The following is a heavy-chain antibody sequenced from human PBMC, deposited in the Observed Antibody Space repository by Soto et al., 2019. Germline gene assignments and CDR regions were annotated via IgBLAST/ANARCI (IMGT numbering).Heavy chain of an antibody. J-gene: IGHJ3*02. V-gene: IGHV4-39*01. CDR1: GGSISSSSSY. Sequence: PSETLSLTCTVSGGSISSSSSYWAGFRQPPGKGLEWIGTISYRGNTYFNPSLGSRVTISIDTSKNQFSLKLTSVTATDTAIYYCARPVGVEQQLVHDAFDIWGQGTMVTVSS. D-gene: IGHD6-13*01. CDR3: ARPVGVEQQLVHDAFDI. CDR2: ISYRGNT.